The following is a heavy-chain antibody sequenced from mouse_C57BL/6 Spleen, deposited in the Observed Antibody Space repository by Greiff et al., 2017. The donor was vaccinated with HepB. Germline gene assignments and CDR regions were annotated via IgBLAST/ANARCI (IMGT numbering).Heavy chain of an antibody. CDR1: GFSFNTYA. CDR3: VRLLDGYYDWYFDV. D-gene: IGHD2-3*01. V-gene: IGHV10-1*01. Sequence: EVQVVESGGGLVQPKGSLKLSCAASGFSFNTYAMNWVRQAPGKGLEWVARIRSKSNNYATYYADSVKDRFTISRDDSESMLYLQMNNLKTEDTAMYYCVRLLDGYYDWYFDVWGTRTTVTVSS. J-gene: IGHJ1*03. CDR2: IRSKSNNYAT.